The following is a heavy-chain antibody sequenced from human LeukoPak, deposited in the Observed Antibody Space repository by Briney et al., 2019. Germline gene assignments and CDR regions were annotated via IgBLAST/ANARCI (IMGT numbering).Heavy chain of an antibody. D-gene: IGHD7-27*01. CDR1: GFTFSDYW. J-gene: IGHJ2*01. Sequence: GGSLRLSCAASGFTFSDYWMSWVRQAPGKGLEWVANIQQDGSEKDYVDSVEARFTNSRDNAKNSLYLQMNGLRAGDTALYYCANPWGPGWYFDLWGRGTLVTVSS. CDR2: IQQDGSEK. V-gene: IGHV3-7*03. CDR3: ANPWGPGWYFDL.